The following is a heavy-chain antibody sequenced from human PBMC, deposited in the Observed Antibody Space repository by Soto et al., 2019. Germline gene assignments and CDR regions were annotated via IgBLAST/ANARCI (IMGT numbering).Heavy chain of an antibody. Sequence: QVHLVESGGDLVKPGGSLRLSCVASGFSFSDYSMTWMRQAPGGGLDFVAFISNTAITDYYADSVKGRFTISRDNARNSVYLQMDSRRAEDAAVYYCASDLPKMLSHKQYYYYLDVWGTGTTVTVSS. V-gene: IGHV3-11*01. D-gene: IGHD3-16*01. CDR3: ASDLPKMLSHKQYYYYLDV. CDR1: GFSFSDYS. J-gene: IGHJ6*03. CDR2: ISNTAITD.